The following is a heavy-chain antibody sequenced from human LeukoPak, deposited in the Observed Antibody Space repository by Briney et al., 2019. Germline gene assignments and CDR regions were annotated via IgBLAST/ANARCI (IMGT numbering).Heavy chain of an antibody. J-gene: IGHJ4*02. CDR1: GGSISSSSYY. Sequence: SETLSLTCTVSGGSISSSSYYWGWIRRPPGKGLEWIGSIYYSGGTYYNPSLKSRVTISVDTSENQFSLKLSSVTAADTAVYYCARRVSDPLKVDYWGQGTLVTVSS. D-gene: IGHD3-22*01. CDR2: IYYSGGT. V-gene: IGHV4-39*01. CDR3: ARRVSDPLKVDY.